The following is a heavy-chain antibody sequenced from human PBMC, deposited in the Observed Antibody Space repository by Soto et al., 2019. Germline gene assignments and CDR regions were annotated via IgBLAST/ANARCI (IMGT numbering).Heavy chain of an antibody. V-gene: IGHV4-39*01. J-gene: IGHJ4*02. CDR2: IYYSGST. D-gene: IGHD3-10*01. CDR1: GGSISSSSYY. CDR3: ARLSHYGSGSYGY. Sequence: SETLSLTCTVSGGSISSSSYYWGWIRQPPGKGLEWIGSIYYSGSTYYNPSLKSRVTISVDTSKNQFSLKLSSVTAADTAVYYCARLSHYGSGSYGYWGQGTLVTVSS.